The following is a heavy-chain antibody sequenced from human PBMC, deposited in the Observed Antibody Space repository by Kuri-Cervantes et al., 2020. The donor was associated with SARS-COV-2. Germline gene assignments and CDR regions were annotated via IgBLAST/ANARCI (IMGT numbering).Heavy chain of an antibody. Sequence: SVKVSCKASGGTFSSYAISWVRQAPGQGLEWMGGIIPIFGTANYAQKFQGRVTTTADESTSTAYMELSSLRSEDTAVYYCARVEEYGDSYYYYYGTDVWGQGTTVTVSS. CDR2: IIPIFGTA. D-gene: IGHD4-17*01. CDR3: ARVEEYGDSYYYYYGTDV. V-gene: IGHV1-69*13. J-gene: IGHJ6*02. CDR1: GGTFSSYA.